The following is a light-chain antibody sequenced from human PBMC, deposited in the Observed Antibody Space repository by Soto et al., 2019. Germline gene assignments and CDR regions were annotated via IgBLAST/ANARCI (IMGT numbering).Light chain of an antibody. V-gene: IGKV3-15*01. Sequence: EIVMTQSPATLSVSPGERASLSCRASHSVFSNLAWYQQKPGQAPRLLIYGASTRATGIPARFSGSGSGTEFTLTIRSLQSEDFAVYYCQQYTNWPMYTFGPGTKLEI. CDR2: GAS. CDR1: HSVFSN. J-gene: IGKJ2*01. CDR3: QQYTNWPMYT.